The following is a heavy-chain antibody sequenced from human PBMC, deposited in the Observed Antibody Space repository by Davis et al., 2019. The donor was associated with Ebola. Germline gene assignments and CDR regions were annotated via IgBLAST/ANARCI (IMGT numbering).Heavy chain of an antibody. Sequence: GASLNISCQCSGYSFTHYWIGWMRQLPGKGPEWMGIIYPVDSDTRYGPSFEGHVTIPTDKSISIAYLQWDSLKDSDSGMYDCARLMGFNNFYYGVDVWGQGTTVIVSS. CDR3: ARLMGFNNFYYGVDV. CDR2: IYPVDSDT. D-gene: IGHD2-8*01. J-gene: IGHJ6*02. V-gene: IGHV5-51*01. CDR1: GYSFTHYW.